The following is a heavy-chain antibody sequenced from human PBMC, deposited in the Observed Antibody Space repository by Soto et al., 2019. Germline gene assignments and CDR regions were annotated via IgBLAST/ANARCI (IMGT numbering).Heavy chain of an antibody. J-gene: IGHJ4*02. CDR3: ARGRRYYYDSSGYYYVGFGDY. D-gene: IGHD3-22*01. CDR2: INAGNGNT. Sequence: ASVKVSCKASGYTFTSYAIHWVRQAPGQRLEWMGWINAGNGNTKYSQKFQGRVTITRDTSASTAYMELSGLRSEDTAVYYCARGRRYYYDSSGYYYVGFGDYWGQGTLVTSPQ. CDR1: GYTFTSYA. V-gene: IGHV1-3*01.